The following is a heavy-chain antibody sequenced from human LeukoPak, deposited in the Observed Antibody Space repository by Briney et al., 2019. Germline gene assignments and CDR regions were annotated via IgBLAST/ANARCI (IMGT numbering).Heavy chain of an antibody. CDR3: SRGLDSRKLGY. D-gene: IGHD3-22*01. J-gene: IGHJ4*02. Sequence: SETLSLTCTVSGASFSSGDQYWNWIRQSPGKGLEWIGSIHPSGMLYNNPSLESRVTISIDTSKDQFSLNLNSVTAADTAVYFCSRGLDSRKLGYWGQGTLVTVSS. CDR1: GASFSSGDQY. CDR2: IHPSGML. V-gene: IGHV4-31*03.